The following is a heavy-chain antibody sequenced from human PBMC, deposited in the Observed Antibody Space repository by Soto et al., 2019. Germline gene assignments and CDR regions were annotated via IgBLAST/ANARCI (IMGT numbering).Heavy chain of an antibody. CDR3: ARGTSSGFYFDY. CDR1: GGSISSGGYY. D-gene: IGHD6-19*01. Sequence: SETLSLTCTVSGGSISSGGYYWSWIRQHPGKGLEWIGYIYYSGSTYYNPPPKSRVTISVDTSKNQFSLKLSSVTAADTAVYYCARGTSSGFYFDYWGQGTLVTVSS. CDR2: IYYSGST. J-gene: IGHJ4*02. V-gene: IGHV4-31*03.